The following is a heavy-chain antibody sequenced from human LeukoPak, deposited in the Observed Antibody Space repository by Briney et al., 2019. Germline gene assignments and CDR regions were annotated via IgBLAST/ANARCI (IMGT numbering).Heavy chain of an antibody. CDR2: VNQDGSEK. J-gene: IGHJ6*03. D-gene: IGHD3-10*01. Sequence: HPGGSLRLSCAASGFTFSSYWRSWVRQAPGKGLEWVANVNQDGSEKYYVDSVKGRFTISRDNAKNSLYLQMNSLRAEDTAVYYCASTIHYYGSGSYYKSYYYYMDVWGKGTTVTVSS. CDR3: ASTIHYYGSGSYYKSYYYYMDV. V-gene: IGHV3-7*01. CDR1: GFTFSSYW.